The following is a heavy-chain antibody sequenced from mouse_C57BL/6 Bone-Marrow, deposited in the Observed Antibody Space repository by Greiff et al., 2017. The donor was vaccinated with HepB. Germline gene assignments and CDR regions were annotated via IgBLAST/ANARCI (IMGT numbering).Heavy chain of an antibody. V-gene: IGHV10-1*01. J-gene: IGHJ3*01. CDR3: VATWFAY. CDR2: IRSKSNNYAT. CDR1: GFSFNTYA. Sequence: DVQLQESGGGLVQPKGSLKLSCAASGFSFNTYAMNWVRQAPGKGLEWVARIRSKSNNYATYYADSVKDRFTISRDDSESMLYLQMNNLKTEDTAMYYCVATWFAYWGQGTLVTVSA.